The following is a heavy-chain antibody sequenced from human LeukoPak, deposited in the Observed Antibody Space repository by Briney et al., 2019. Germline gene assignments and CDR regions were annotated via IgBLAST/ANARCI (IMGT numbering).Heavy chain of an antibody. Sequence: GGSLRLSCAASGFTFDDYGMSWVRQAPGKGLEWVSGINWNGGSTGYADSVKGRFTISRDNAKNSLYLQMNSLGAEDTALYYCARGALVATEHGAFDIWGQGTMVTVSS. J-gene: IGHJ3*02. V-gene: IGHV3-20*04. D-gene: IGHD5-12*01. CDR2: INWNGGST. CDR3: ARGALVATEHGAFDI. CDR1: GFTFDDYG.